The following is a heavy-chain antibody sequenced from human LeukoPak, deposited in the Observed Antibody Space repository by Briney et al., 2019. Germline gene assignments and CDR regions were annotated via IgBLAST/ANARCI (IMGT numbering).Heavy chain of an antibody. CDR2: IFTSGST. CDR3: ARGPPCSGGSCYPYYYFYMDV. CDR1: GGSIGSGSYY. J-gene: IGHJ6*03. D-gene: IGHD2-15*01. Sequence: SQTLSLTCTVSGGSIGSGSYYWSWIRQPAGKGLEWIGRIFTSGSTNYNPSLKSRVTISVDTSKNQFSLKLSSVTAADTAVYYCARGPPCSGGSCYPYYYFYMDVWGKGTTVTVSS. V-gene: IGHV4-61*02.